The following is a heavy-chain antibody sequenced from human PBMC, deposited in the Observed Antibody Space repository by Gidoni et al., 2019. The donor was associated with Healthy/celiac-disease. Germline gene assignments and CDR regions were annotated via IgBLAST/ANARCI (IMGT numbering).Heavy chain of an antibody. D-gene: IGHD6-19*01. J-gene: IGHJ4*02. CDR2: INASGGST. Sequence: QVQLVQSGAEVKKPGASVKASCKASGYTLTSYYMHWVRQAPGQGLEWMGIINASGGSTSYAQKFQGRVTMTRDTSTSTVYMKLSSLRSEDTAVYYCARGASGEWLVPDGWGQGTLVTVSS. CDR1: GYTLTSYY. CDR3: ARGASGEWLVPDG. V-gene: IGHV1-46*01.